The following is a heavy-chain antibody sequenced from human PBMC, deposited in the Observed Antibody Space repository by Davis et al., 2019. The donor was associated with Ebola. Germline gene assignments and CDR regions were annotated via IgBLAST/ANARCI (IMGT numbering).Heavy chain of an antibody. V-gene: IGHV4-38-2*02. J-gene: IGHJ4*02. D-gene: IGHD1-14*01. CDR1: GYSISSGYY. CDR3: ARDSSHAAGREPLDY. CDR2: IYYSGST. Sequence: PGGSLRLSCTVSGYSISSGYYWGWIRQPPGKGLEWIGSIYYSGSTYYNPSLKSRVTISIDMSKNQFSLKVSSVTAADTAVYYCARDSSHAAGREPLDYWGQGTLVTVSS.